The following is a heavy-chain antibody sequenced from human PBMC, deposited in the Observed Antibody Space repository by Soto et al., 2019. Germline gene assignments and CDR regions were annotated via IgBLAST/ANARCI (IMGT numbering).Heavy chain of an antibody. V-gene: IGHV3-33*01. CDR2: IWYDGRNK. CDR1: GFTFSSYG. J-gene: IGHJ6*03. Sequence: GGSLRLSCAASGFTFSSYGMHWVRQAPGKGLEWVAVIWYDGRNKYYAESVKGRFTISRDNSKNTLYLQMNSLRAEDTAVYYCSRGGEDYGDYVTDYYYYMDVWGKGTTVTVSS. D-gene: IGHD4-17*01. CDR3: SRGGEDYGDYVTDYYYYMDV.